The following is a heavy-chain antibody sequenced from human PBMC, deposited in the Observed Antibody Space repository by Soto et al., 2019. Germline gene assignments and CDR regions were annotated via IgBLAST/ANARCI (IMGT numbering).Heavy chain of an antibody. V-gene: IGHV1-58*01. CDR3: AGGWLRFLVWLRQPYSGMDV. D-gene: IGHD3-3*01. Sequence: QMQLVQSVPEVKKPGTSGKVSCKASGFTFTNSAVQWVRQARGQRLEWIGWIVVGSGNTNYTQKFQERVTITRDMSTRTGYLELSSVSFEDTAVYYCAGGWLRFLVWLRQPYSGMDVWGQGTTVSVSS. CDR2: IVVGSGNT. J-gene: IGHJ6*02. CDR1: GFTFTNSA.